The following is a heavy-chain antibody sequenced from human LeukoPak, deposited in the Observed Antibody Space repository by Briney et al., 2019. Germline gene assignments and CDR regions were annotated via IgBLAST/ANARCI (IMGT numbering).Heavy chain of an antibody. J-gene: IGHJ4*02. CDR2: IYYSVST. CDR3: ARVSVAGTGGFDY. V-gene: IGHV4-59*01. D-gene: IGHD6-19*01. CDR1: ARSISSKY. Sequence: SETLSPTSTVAARSISSKYRSWIRQPPGKVLEWNGYIYYSVSTNYNPSLKSRATISVDTSKNQFSLKLSSVPAADTAVYYCARVSVAGTGGFDYWGQGTLVTVSA.